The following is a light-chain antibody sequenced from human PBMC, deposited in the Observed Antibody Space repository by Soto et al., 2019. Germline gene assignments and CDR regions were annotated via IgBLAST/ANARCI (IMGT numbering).Light chain of an antibody. CDR1: QSVLYSSNNKNY. J-gene: IGKJ4*01. V-gene: IGKV4-1*01. CDR2: WAS. Sequence: DIVMTQSPDSLAVSLGERAIINCKSTQSVLYSSNNKNYLAWYQQKPGQPPKLLIYWASTRESGVPDRFSGSGSGTDFTLTISSLQAEDVAVYYCQQYYRIPLTFGGGTKVEIK. CDR3: QQYYRIPLT.